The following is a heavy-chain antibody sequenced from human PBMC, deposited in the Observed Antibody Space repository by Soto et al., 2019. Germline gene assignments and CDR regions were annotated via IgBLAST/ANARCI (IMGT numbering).Heavy chain of an antibody. D-gene: IGHD1-26*01. CDR1: GGSISSYY. V-gene: IGHV4-59*01. CDR3: ARQVGATTRGYFDY. CDR2: IYYSGST. J-gene: IGHJ4*02. Sequence: SETLSLTCTVSGGSISSYYWSWIRQPPGKGLEWIGYIYYSGSTNYNPSLKSRVTISVDTSKNQFSLKLSSMTAADTAVYYCARQVGATTRGYFDYWGQGTLVTVSS.